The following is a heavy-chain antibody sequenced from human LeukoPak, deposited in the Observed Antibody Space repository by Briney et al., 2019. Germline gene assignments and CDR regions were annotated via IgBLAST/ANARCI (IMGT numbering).Heavy chain of an antibody. CDR2: INHSGST. J-gene: IGHJ5*02. CDR3: ARCLCPITGTMCGLCWFGP. CDR1: GGSFSGYY. V-gene: IGHV4-34*01. D-gene: IGHD1-7*01. Sequence: SETLSLTCAVYGGSFSGYYWSWIRQPPGKGLEWIGEINHSGSTNYNPSLKSRVTISVDTSKNQFSLKLSSVTAADTAVYYCARCLCPITGTMCGLCWFGPWGQGTLVTVSS.